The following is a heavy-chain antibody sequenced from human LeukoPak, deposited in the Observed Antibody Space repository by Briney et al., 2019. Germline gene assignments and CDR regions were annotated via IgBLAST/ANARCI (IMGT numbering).Heavy chain of an antibody. CDR3: AREEGYSYGYGYYYYYMDV. CDR1: GYSISSGYY. V-gene: IGHV4-38-2*02. CDR2: IYHSGST. D-gene: IGHD5-18*01. J-gene: IGHJ6*03. Sequence: SETLSLTCTVSGYSISSGYYWGWIRQPPGKGLEWIGSIYHSGSTFYNPSLKSRVTISVDTSKNQFSLKLSSVTAADTAVYYCAREEGYSYGYGYYYYYMDVWGKGTTVTISS.